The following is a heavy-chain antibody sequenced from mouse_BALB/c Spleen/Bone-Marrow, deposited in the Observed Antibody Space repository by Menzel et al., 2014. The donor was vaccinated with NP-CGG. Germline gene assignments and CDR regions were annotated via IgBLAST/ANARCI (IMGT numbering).Heavy chain of an antibody. V-gene: IGHV1S29*02. D-gene: IGHD1-2*01. CDR1: GYTFTDYN. CDR3: ARRFITTAAWFAY. Sequence: EVQLQQSGPELVKPGASVKISCKASGYTFTDYNMHWVQQSHGKSLEWIGYIYPYNGGTGYNQKLKSKATLTVDNSSSTAYMELRSLTSEDSAVYYCARRFITTAAWFAYWGQGTLVTVSA. CDR2: IYPYNGGT. J-gene: IGHJ3*01.